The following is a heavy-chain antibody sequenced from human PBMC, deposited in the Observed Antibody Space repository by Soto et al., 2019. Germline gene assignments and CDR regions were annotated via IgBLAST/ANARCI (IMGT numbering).Heavy chain of an antibody. CDR3: ARIIATGGSSDY. J-gene: IGHJ4*02. D-gene: IGHD7-27*01. CDR1: GYTFTSYA. CDR2: INAGNGNT. Sequence: QVQLVQSGAEVKKPGASVKVSCKASGYTFTSYAMHWVRQAPGQRLEWMGWINAGNGNTKYSQKFQGRVTITRDTSASTAYMELSSLRSEDTAVYYCARIIATGGSSDYWGQGTLVTVSS. V-gene: IGHV1-3*01.